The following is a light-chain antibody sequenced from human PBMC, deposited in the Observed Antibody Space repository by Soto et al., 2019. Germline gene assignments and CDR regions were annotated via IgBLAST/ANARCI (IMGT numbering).Light chain of an antibody. J-gene: IGKJ2*01. CDR3: QRYKNWPPYS. CDR1: QSITTD. CDR2: AAS. Sequence: EIVLTQSPPTLSVSPGGRVTLSCRASQSITTDLAWYHQKHGQAPRLLIYAASTRATDIPARFTRGGSGTDCTLTISSLQSEDFAVYYCQRYKNWPPYSFGQWTQRDI. V-gene: IGKV3-15*01.